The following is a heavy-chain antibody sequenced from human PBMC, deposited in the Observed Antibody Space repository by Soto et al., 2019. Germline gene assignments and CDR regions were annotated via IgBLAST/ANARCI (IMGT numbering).Heavy chain of an antibody. CDR3: TREQSDDNYFDP. J-gene: IGHJ5*02. D-gene: IGHD6-19*01. V-gene: IGHV4-61*08. CDR2: IYYSGGT. CDR1: GAAPSSGGYF. Sequence: KTSETLSLTCTVPGAAPSSGGYFYTWVRQPPGKGLEWLGYIYYSGGTNYNPSLKSRVTISLDKSKSQFSLRLISVTAADTAVYYCTREQSDDNYFDPWGQGTLVTVSS.